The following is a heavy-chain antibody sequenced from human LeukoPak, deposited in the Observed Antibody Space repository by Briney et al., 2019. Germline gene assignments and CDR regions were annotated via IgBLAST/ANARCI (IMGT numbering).Heavy chain of an antibody. Sequence: SVKVSCKASGGTFSSYAISWVRQAPGQGLEWMGGIIPIFGTADYAQKFQGRVTITTDESTSTAYMELSSLRFEDTAVYYCAREGRFEALDYWGQGTLVTVSS. CDR1: GGTFSSYA. V-gene: IGHV1-69*05. J-gene: IGHJ4*02. CDR3: AREGRFEALDY. D-gene: IGHD3-3*01. CDR2: IIPIFGTA.